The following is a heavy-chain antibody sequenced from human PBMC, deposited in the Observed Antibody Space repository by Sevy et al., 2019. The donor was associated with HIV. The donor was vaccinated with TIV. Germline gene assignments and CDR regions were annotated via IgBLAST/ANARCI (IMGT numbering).Heavy chain of an antibody. D-gene: IGHD6-13*01. CDR2: INHSGST. J-gene: IGHJ4*02. CDR1: GGSFSGYY. V-gene: IGHV4-34*01. CDR3: ARGAHGAAARFYY. Sequence: SETLSLTCAVYGGSFSGYYWSWIRQPPGKGLEWIGEINHSGSTNYNPSLKSRVTISVDTSKNQFSLKLSSVTAADTAVYYCARGAHGAAARFYYWGQGTLVTVSS.